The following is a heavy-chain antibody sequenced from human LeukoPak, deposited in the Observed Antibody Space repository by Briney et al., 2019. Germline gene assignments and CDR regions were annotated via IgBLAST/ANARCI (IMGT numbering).Heavy chain of an antibody. CDR3: ARDREYQHHPKYYYYGMTS. D-gene: IGHD2-2*01. CDR2: ISYDGSNK. CDR1: GFTFSSYA. V-gene: IGHV3-30-3*01. J-gene: IGHJ6*02. Sequence: GGSLRLSCAASGFTFSSYAMHWVRQAPGKGLEWVAVISYDGSNKYYADSVKGRFTISRDNSKNTLYLQMNSLRAEDTAVYYCARDREYQHHPKYYYYGMTSGAKGPRSPSP.